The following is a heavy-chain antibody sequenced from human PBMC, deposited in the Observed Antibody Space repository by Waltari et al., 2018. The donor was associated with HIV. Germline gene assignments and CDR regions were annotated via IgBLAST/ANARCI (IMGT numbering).Heavy chain of an antibody. CDR1: GFTFSSYC. D-gene: IGHD1-1*01. CDR2: IKQDGSEK. J-gene: IGHJ4*02. V-gene: IGHV3-7*01. CDR3: ARDPLVEHRGILDY. Sequence: EVQLGESGGGLVQPGGSVRLSCASSGFTFSSYCMRWVRQAPGKGLEWVANIKQDGSEKYYVDSVKGRFTISRDNAKNSLYLQMNSLRAEDTAVYYCARDPLVEHRGILDYWGQGTLVTVSS.